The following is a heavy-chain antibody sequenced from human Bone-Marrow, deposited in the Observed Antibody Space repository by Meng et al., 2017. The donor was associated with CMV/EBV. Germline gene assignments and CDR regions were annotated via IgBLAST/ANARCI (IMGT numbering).Heavy chain of an antibody. Sequence: GESLKISCAASGFTFSRYAMSWVRQAPGKGLEWVSYISSSGSTIYYADSVKGRFTISRDNAKNSLYLQMNSLRAEDTAVYYCARDRGCSSTSCYRQYYYYYGMAVWGPGATVPGSS. CDR1: GFTFSRYA. CDR2: ISSSGSTI. V-gene: IGHV3-48*03. D-gene: IGHD2-2*01. CDR3: ARDRGCSSTSCYRQYYYYYGMAV. J-gene: IGHJ6*02.